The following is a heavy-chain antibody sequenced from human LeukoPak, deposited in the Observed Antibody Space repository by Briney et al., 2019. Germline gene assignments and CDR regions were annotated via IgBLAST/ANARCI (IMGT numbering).Heavy chain of an antibody. CDR2: IYYSGST. V-gene: IGHV4-31*03. J-gene: IGHJ5*02. CDR1: GGSISSGGHY. D-gene: IGHD6-6*01. CDR3: ARAGSSSSSYWFDP. Sequence: SETLSLTCTVSGGSISSGGHYWSWIRQHPGKGLEWIGYIYYSGSTYYNPSLKSRVTISVDTSKNQFSLKLSSVTAADTAVYYCARAGSSSSSYWFDPWGQGTLVTVSS.